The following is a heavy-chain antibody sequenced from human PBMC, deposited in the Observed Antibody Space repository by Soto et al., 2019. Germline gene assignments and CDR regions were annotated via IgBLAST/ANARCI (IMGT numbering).Heavy chain of an antibody. D-gene: IGHD4-17*01. CDR1: GFTFSSYS. J-gene: IGHJ6*02. CDR2: ISSSSSTI. CDR3: ARDYGGNEPYGMDV. V-gene: IGHV3-48*02. Sequence: GGSLRLSCAASGFTFSSYSMNWVRQAPGKGLEWVSYISSSSSTIYYAYSVKGRFTISRDNAKNSLYLQMNSLRDEDTAVYYCARDYGGNEPYGMDVWGQGTTVTVSS.